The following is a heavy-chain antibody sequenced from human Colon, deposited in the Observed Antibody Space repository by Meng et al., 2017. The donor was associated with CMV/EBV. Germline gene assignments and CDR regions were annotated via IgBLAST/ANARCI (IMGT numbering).Heavy chain of an antibody. CDR1: GYNFISDS. CDR3: ARRGGGSYPNDS. Sequence: SCKTSGYNFISDSITWVRQAPGQGLEWMGWINPYTGNANYAQIFQDRVTMTTDTSTSTAYMELRSLTSDDTAVYYCARRGGGSYPNDSWGQGTLVTVSS. CDR2: INPYTGNA. J-gene: IGHJ4*02. D-gene: IGHD3-16*02. V-gene: IGHV1-18*01.